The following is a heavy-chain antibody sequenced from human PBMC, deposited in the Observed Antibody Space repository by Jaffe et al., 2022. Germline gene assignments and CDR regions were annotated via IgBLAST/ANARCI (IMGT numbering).Heavy chain of an antibody. CDR2: IIPIFGTA. CDR3: ATSRVQYSSSWYEPLTHPDY. Sequence: QVQLVQSGAEVKKPGSSVKVSCKASGGTFSNFAITWVRQAPGQGLEWMGGIIPIFGTANYAQKFQGRVTITADESTSTAYMELSSLRSDDTAVYYCATSRVQYSSSWYEPLTHPDYWGQGTLVTVSS. D-gene: IGHD6-13*01. V-gene: IGHV1-69*01. J-gene: IGHJ4*02. CDR1: GGTFSNFA.